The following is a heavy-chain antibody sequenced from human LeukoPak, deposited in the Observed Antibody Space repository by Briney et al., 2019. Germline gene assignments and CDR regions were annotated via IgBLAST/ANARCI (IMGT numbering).Heavy chain of an antibody. CDR2: IYYSGST. D-gene: IGHD6-6*01. Sequence: SETLSLTCIVSGGSISSYYWSWIRQPPGKGLEWIGYIYYSGSTNYNPSLKSRVTISVDTSKNQFSLRLSSVTAADTAVYYCARHRLNSSSWGQGTLVTVSS. V-gene: IGHV4-59*08. CDR3: ARHRLNSSS. J-gene: IGHJ5*02. CDR1: GGSISSYY.